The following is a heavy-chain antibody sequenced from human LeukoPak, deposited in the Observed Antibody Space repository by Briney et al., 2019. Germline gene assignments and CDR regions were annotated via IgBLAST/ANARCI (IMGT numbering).Heavy chain of an antibody. J-gene: IGHJ3*02. D-gene: IGHD4-17*01. CDR1: GFTFDDYA. CDR2: ISWNSGSI. Sequence: GRSLRLSCAASGFTFDDYAMHWVRQAPGKGLEWVSGISWNSGSIGYADSVKGRFTTSRDNAKNSLYLQMNSLRAEDTALYYCAKALNGDYLSIGDAFDIWGQGTMVTVSS. CDR3: AKALNGDYLSIGDAFDI. V-gene: IGHV3-9*01.